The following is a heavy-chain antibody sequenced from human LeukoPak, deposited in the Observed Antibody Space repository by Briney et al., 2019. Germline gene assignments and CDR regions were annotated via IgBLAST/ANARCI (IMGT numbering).Heavy chain of an antibody. CDR3: VRTNGGTYYDY. Sequence: PGGSLRLSCAASGFIFTDYDLHWVRQPQGKVLEWVSVFGIAGDTYYADSVKGRFTFSRDVAKNSLYLQMNNLRAGDTAVYYCVRTNGGTYYDYWGQGTLVTVSS. V-gene: IGHV3-13*01. D-gene: IGHD1-26*01. CDR2: FGIAGDT. CDR1: GFIFTDYD. J-gene: IGHJ4*02.